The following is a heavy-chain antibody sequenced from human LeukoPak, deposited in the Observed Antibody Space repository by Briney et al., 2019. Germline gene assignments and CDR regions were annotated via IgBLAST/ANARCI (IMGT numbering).Heavy chain of an antibody. D-gene: IGHD2-21*02. CDR1: GYTFTSYY. Sequence: ASVKVSCKASGYTFTSYYMHWVRQAPGQGLEWMGWINPNSGGTNYAQKFQGRVTMTRDTSISTAYMELSRLRSDDTAVYYCARVETYCGGDCYSHFDYWGQGTLVTVSS. CDR2: INPNSGGT. J-gene: IGHJ4*02. CDR3: ARVETYCGGDCYSHFDY. V-gene: IGHV1-2*02.